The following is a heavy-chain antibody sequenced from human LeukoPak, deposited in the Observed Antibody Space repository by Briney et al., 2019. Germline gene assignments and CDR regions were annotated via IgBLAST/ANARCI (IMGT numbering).Heavy chain of an antibody. V-gene: IGHV3-30*03. J-gene: IGHJ4*02. CDR3: ARGRTTVTIFNY. D-gene: IGHD4-17*01. Sequence: GGSLRLSCAASGFTFSSYSMNWVRQAPGKGLEWVAVISYDGSNKYYADSVKGRFTISRDNSKNTLYLQMNSLRAEDTAVYYCARGRTTVTIFNYWGQGTLVTVSS. CDR2: ISYDGSNK. CDR1: GFTFSSYS.